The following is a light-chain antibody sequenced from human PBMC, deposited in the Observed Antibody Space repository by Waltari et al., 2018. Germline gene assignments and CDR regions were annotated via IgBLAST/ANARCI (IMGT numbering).Light chain of an antibody. CDR2: EVS. J-gene: IGLJ2*01. CDR3: SSFAGSNPVA. Sequence: QSALPQPASASVSPGPSNPIPCTGPRMYAGHFHLFSWYQQPPGKVPKLILYEVSKRPSGVSNHFSGSKSGNTASLTVSGLQAEDEADYYCSSFAGSNPVAFGGGTKLTVL. V-gene: IGLV2-14*02. CDR1: RMYAGHFHL.